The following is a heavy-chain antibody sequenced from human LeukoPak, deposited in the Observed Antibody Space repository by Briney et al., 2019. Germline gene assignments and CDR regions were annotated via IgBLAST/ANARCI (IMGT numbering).Heavy chain of an antibody. V-gene: IGHV3-7*01. D-gene: IGHD3-10*01. J-gene: IGHJ3*02. CDR2: IKEDGSEK. Sequence: GSLRLSCAASGFTLSSYWMSWVRQAPGKGLEWVANIKEDGSEKYYVDTVEGRFTISRDNAKNSLYLHMNSLTAEDTAMYYCARDWVAGVPFDAFDIWSQGTMVSVSS. CDR3: ARDWVAGVPFDAFDI. CDR1: GFTLSSYW.